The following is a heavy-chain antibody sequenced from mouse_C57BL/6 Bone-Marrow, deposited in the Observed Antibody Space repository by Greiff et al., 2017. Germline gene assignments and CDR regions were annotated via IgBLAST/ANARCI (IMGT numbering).Heavy chain of an antibody. CDR1: GFNIKDDY. CDR3: TAPMIRRGAY. CDR2: IDPENGDT. Sequence: EVQLQQSGAELVRPGASVKLSCTASGFNIKDDYMHWVKQRPEQGLEWIGWIDPENGDTEYASKFQGKATITADTSSNTDYLQLSSLTSEDTAVYYCTAPMIRRGAYWGQGTLVTVSA. V-gene: IGHV14-4*01. D-gene: IGHD2-12*01. J-gene: IGHJ3*01.